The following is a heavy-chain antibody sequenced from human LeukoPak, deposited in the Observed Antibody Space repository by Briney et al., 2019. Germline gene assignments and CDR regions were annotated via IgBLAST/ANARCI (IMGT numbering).Heavy chain of an antibody. CDR1: GFTFSDYY. V-gene: IGHV3-11*01. CDR2: ISGSGRTI. CDR3: ARDMEVVSLVMGWFDP. D-gene: IGHD2-2*01. J-gene: IGHJ5*02. Sequence: PGGSLRLSCAASGFTFSDYYMSWIRQAPGKGLEWVSYISGSGRTIYYADSVKGRFTISRDNAKNSLYLQMNSLRAEDTAVYYCARDMEVVSLVMGWFDPWGQGTLVTVSS.